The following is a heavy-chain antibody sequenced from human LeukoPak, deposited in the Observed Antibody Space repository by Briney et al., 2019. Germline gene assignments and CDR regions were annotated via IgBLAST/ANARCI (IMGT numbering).Heavy chain of an antibody. D-gene: IGHD3-3*01. CDR1: GYTFTGYS. CDR2: INPNSGGT. J-gene: IGHJ6*03. Sequence: ASVKVSCKASGYTFTGYSMHWVRQAPGQGPEWMGRINPNSGGTNYAQKFRGRVTMTSDTSISTAYMELSRLRSDDTAVYYCALGEAIFGVVIHYYYYYYMDVWGKGTTVTVSS. CDR3: ALGEAIFGVVIHYYYYYYMDV. V-gene: IGHV1-2*06.